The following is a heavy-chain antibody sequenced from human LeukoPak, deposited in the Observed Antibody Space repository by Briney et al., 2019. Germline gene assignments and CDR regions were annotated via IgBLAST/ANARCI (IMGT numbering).Heavy chain of an antibody. CDR1: GGSFSGYY. CDR2: INHSGST. Sequence: NPSETLSLTCAVYGGSFSGYYWSWIRQPPGKGLEWIGEINHSGSTNYNPSLKSRVTISVDTSKNQFSLKLSSVTAADTAVYYRARVRGLLLWFGELLYPNWFDPWGQGTLVTVSS. V-gene: IGHV4-34*01. D-gene: IGHD3-10*01. J-gene: IGHJ5*02. CDR3: ARVRGLLLWFGELLYPNWFDP.